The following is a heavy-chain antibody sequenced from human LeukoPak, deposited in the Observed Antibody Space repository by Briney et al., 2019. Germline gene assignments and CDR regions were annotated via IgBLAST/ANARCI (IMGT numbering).Heavy chain of an antibody. V-gene: IGHV3-48*01. D-gene: IGHD6-19*01. Sequence: GSLRLSCAASGFTVSSIHMVWVRQAPGKGLEGVSYISSSSSTIYYADSVKGRFTISRDNAKNSLYLQMNSLRAEDTAVYYCARARAGYSSGWPDFDYWGQGTLVTVSS. CDR1: GFTVSSIH. J-gene: IGHJ4*02. CDR3: ARARAGYSSGWPDFDY. CDR2: ISSSSSTI.